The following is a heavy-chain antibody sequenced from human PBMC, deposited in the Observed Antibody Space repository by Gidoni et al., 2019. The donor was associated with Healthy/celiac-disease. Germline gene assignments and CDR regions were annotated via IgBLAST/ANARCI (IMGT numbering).Heavy chain of an antibody. D-gene: IGHD3-22*01. Sequence: QVQLQQWGAGLLKPSETLSLTVAVYGGSFSGYYWSWLRQPPGTGLEWNGEINHSGSTNYNPSLKSRVTISVDTSKNQFSLKLSSVTAADTAVYYCARVNYFDYWGQGTLVTVSS. CDR3: ARVNYFDY. CDR1: GGSFSGYY. CDR2: INHSGST. V-gene: IGHV4-34*01. J-gene: IGHJ4*02.